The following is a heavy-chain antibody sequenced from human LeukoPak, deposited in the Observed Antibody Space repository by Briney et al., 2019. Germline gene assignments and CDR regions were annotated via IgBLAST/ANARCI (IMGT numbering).Heavy chain of an antibody. D-gene: IGHD3-3*01. J-gene: IGHJ3*02. CDR1: GYTFTGYY. CDR3: AINTIFGVVDAFDI. V-gene: IGHV1-2*02. CDR2: INPNSGGT. Sequence: ASVKVSCKASGYTFTGYYMHWVRQAPGQGLEWMGWINPNSGGTNYAQKFQGRVTMTRDTSISTAYMELSRLRSDDTAVYYCAINTIFGVVDAFDIWGQGTMVTVSS.